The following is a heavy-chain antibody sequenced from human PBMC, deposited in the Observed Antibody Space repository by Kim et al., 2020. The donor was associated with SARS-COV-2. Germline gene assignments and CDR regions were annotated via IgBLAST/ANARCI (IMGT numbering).Heavy chain of an antibody. CDR1: GASVTGGSYY. V-gene: IGHV4-61*01. Sequence: SETLSLTCTVSGASVTGGSYYSWNLIRQSPGKGLEWIGEISYSGRTNYNPSLKGRVTISLDTSNNQFSLRLSSVTAADTAMYYCARERLGHGEFDCWGQGTLVTVSS. D-gene: IGHD4-17*01. CDR2: ISYSGRT. CDR3: ARERLGHGEFDC. J-gene: IGHJ4*02.